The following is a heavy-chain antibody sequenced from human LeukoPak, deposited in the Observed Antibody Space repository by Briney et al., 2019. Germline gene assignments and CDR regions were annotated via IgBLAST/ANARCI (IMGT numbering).Heavy chain of an antibody. Sequence: PSETLSLTCTVSGGSISSYYWSWIRQPPGKGLEWIGYIYYSGSTNYNPSLKSRVTISVDTSKNQFSLKLSSVTAADTAVYDCARDITYGIDYWGQGTLVTVSS. CDR3: ARDITYGIDY. V-gene: IGHV4-59*01. CDR1: GGSISSYY. J-gene: IGHJ4*02. D-gene: IGHD1-14*01. CDR2: IYYSGST.